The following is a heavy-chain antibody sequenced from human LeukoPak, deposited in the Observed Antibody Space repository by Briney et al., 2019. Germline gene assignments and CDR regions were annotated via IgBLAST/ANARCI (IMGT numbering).Heavy chain of an antibody. J-gene: IGHJ4*02. CDR2: IYYNEST. Sequence: SETLSLTCTVSGGSISSSSYYWGWIRQPPGKGLEWIGSIYYNESTYYTPSLKSRVTISVDTSKNQFSLNLSSVTAADTAVYFCARQGSGIYRLYFDYWGQGTLVTVSS. V-gene: IGHV4-39*01. D-gene: IGHD1-26*01. CDR1: GGSISSSSYY. CDR3: ARQGSGIYRLYFDY.